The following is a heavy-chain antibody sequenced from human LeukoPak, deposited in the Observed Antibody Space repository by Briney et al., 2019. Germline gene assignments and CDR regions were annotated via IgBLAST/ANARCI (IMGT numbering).Heavy chain of an antibody. Sequence: GGSLRLSCAASGFTFSSYSMNWARQAPGKGLEWVSSISSSSSYIYYADSVKGRFTISRDNAKNSLYLQMNSLRAEDTAVYYCARDPPREGSFDYWGQGTLVTVSS. CDR3: ARDPPREGSFDY. J-gene: IGHJ4*02. D-gene: IGHD1-26*01. CDR1: GFTFSSYS. V-gene: IGHV3-21*01. CDR2: ISSSSSYI.